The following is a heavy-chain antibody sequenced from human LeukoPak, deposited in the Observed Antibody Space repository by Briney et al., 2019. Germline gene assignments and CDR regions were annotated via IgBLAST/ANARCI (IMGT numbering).Heavy chain of an antibody. V-gene: IGHV3-30-3*01. D-gene: IGHD6-13*01. J-gene: IGHJ5*02. CDR3: ARVTIPGIAAAGPWFDP. CDR2: ISYDGSNK. CDR1: GFTFSSYA. Sequence: PGGSLRLSCAASGFTFSSYAMHWVRQAPGKGLEWVAVISYDGSNKYYADSVKGRFTISRDNSKNTLYLQMNSLRAKDTAVYYCARVTIPGIAAAGPWFDPWGQGTLVTVSS.